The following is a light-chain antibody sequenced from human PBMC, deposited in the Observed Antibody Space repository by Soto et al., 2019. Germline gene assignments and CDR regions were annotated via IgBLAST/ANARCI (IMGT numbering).Light chain of an antibody. CDR1: QSVLYSSNNKNY. CDR2: WAS. Sequence: DIVMTQSPDSLAVSLGERATINCKSSQSVLYSSNNKNYLAWYQQKPGQPPKLLIYWASTRATGIPARFSGSGSGTEFTLTISSLQSEDFAVYYCQQYNIWPPITFGQGARLEI. V-gene: IGKV4-1*01. CDR3: QQYNIWPPIT. J-gene: IGKJ5*01.